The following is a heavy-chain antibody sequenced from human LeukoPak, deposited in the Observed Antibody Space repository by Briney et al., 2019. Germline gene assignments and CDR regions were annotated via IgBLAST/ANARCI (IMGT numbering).Heavy chain of an antibody. CDR1: GFTFSSYS. V-gene: IGHV3-21*01. CDR2: ISSSSSYI. Sequence: GGSLRLSCASSGFTFSSYSMNWVRQAPGKGLEWVSSISSSSSYIYYADSVKGRFTISRDNAKNSLYLQMNSLRAEDTAVYYCARDRAVAGHYWGKGTLVTVSS. D-gene: IGHD6-19*01. CDR3: ARDRAVAGHY. J-gene: IGHJ4*02.